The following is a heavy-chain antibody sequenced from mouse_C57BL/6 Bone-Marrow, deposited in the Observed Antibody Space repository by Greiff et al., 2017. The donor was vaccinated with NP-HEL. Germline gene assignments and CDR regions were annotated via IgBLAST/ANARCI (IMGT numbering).Heavy chain of an antibody. CDR2: SRNKANDYTT. J-gene: IGHJ1*03. CDR1: GFTFSDFY. Sequence: EVKLMESGGGLVQSGRSLRLSCATSGFTFSDFYMEWVRQAPGMGLEWIAASRNKANDYTTEYSASVKGRFIVSRDTSQSILYLQMNALRAEDTAIYYCARDNWDWYFDVWGTGTTVTVSS. V-gene: IGHV7-1*01. D-gene: IGHD4-1*01. CDR3: ARDNWDWYFDV.